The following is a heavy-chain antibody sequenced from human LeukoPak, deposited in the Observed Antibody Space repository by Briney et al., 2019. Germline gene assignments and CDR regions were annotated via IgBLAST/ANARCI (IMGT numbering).Heavy chain of an antibody. CDR1: GGTFSSYA. CDR2: IIPIFGTA. V-gene: IGHV1-69*01. D-gene: IGHD2-2*01. J-gene: IGHJ6*03. Sequence: SVKVSCKASGGTFSSYAISWVRQAPGQGLEWMGGIIPIFGTANYAQRFQGRVTITADESTSTAYMELSSLRSEDTAVYYCASGYCSSTSCGENYYYYYYMDVWGKGTTVTVSS. CDR3: ASGYCSSTSCGENYYYYYYMDV.